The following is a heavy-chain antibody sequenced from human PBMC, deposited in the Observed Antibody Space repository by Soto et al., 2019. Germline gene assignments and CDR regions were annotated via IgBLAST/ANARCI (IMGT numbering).Heavy chain of an antibody. CDR3: AKDFVAVAGPAQGDNWFDP. CDR2: INPNSGGT. Sequence: ASVKVSCKASGYTFTGYYMHWVRQAPGQGLEWMGWINPNSGGTNYAQKFQGRVTMTRDTSISTAYMELSRLRSDDTAVYYCAKDFVAVAGPAQGDNWFDPWGQGTLVTVSS. J-gene: IGHJ5*02. CDR1: GYTFTGYY. D-gene: IGHD6-19*01. V-gene: IGHV1-2*02.